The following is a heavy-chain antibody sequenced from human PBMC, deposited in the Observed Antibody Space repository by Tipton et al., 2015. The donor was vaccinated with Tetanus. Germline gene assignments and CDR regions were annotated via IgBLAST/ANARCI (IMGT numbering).Heavy chain of an antibody. V-gene: IGHV4-4*07. CDR3: ARDFRERTGTYFSYYYTMDV. CDR2: VYSSGST. J-gene: IGHJ6*02. D-gene: IGHD1-26*01. Sequence: TLSLTCTVSGGSLNTFYWYWIRQPAGKGLEWIGRVYSSGSTNYNPSLKSRVTMSIDTSKNQISLELTSMTAAETAIYYCARDFRERTGTYFSYYYTMDVWGQGTTVTVSS. CDR1: GGSLNTFY.